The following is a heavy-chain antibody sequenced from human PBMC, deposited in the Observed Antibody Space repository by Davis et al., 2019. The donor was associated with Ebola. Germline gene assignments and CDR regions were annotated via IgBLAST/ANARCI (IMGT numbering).Heavy chain of an antibody. CDR1: GYIFTSYA. D-gene: IGHD6-13*01. V-gene: IGHV1-69*04. CDR2: IIPILGIA. Sequence: SVKVSCKASGYIFTSYAMHWVRQTPGQGLEWMGRIIPILGIANYAQKFQGRVTITADKSTSTAYMELSSLRSEDTAVYYCARAAAYSSPSREGHRAGNYYYYYGMDVWGQGTTVTVSS. CDR3: ARAAAYSSPSREGHRAGNYYYYYGMDV. J-gene: IGHJ6*02.